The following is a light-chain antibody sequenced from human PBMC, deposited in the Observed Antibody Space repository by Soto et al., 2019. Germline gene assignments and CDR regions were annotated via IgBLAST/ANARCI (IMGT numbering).Light chain of an antibody. CDR1: SSNIGAGYD. CDR2: GDI. V-gene: IGLV1-40*01. Sequence: QSVLTQPPSVSGAPGQRVTISCTGSSSNIGAGYDVHWYQQLPGTAPKLLISGDINRPSGVPDRFSGSKSGTSASLAITGLQAEDEADYYCQSYDSSLTNAVFGGGTKLTVL. CDR3: QSYDSSLTNAV. J-gene: IGLJ2*01.